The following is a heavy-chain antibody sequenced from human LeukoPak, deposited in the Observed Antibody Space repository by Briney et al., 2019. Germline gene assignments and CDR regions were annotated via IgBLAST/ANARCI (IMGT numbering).Heavy chain of an antibody. V-gene: IGHV4-4*02. D-gene: IGHD5-18*01. Sequence: SETLSLTCAVSGGSISSSNWWSWVRPPPGKGLEWIGEIYHSGSTNYNPSLKSRVTISVDKSKNQFSLKLSSVTAADTAVYYCASTQSYGKGVGRGLGYWGQGTLVTVSS. CDR3: ASTQSYGKGVGRGLGY. J-gene: IGHJ4*02. CDR2: IYHSGST. CDR1: GGSISSSNW.